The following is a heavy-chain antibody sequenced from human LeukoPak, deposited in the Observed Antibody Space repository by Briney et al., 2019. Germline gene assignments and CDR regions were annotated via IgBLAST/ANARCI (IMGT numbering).Heavy chain of an antibody. CDR2: INPNSGGT. Sequence: ASVKVSCKASGYTFTGYYMHWVRQAPGQGLEWMGWINPNSGGTNYALKFQGRVTMTRDTSISTAYMELSRLRSDDTAVYYCAREPSYHGSGSYSLGAFDIWGQGTMVTVSS. D-gene: IGHD3-10*01. CDR1: GYTFTGYY. CDR3: AREPSYHGSGSYSLGAFDI. V-gene: IGHV1-2*02. J-gene: IGHJ3*02.